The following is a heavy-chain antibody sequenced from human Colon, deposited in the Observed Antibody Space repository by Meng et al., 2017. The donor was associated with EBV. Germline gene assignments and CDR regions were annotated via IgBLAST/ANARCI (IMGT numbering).Heavy chain of an antibody. CDR2: ISPNGGET. D-gene: IGHD6-25*01. V-gene: IGHV1-8*01. J-gene: IGHJ4*02. CDR3: ARGIEAGVDY. Sequence: QVQLVQSGAEVKQPGASVKVSCKTSGYMFTSLDINWLRQAPGLGLEWLGWISPNGGETGYAEKFQGRFTMTRDNSLSTAYMELSNLESEDTAVYYCARGIEAGVDYWGQGTLVTVSS. CDR1: GYMFTSLD.